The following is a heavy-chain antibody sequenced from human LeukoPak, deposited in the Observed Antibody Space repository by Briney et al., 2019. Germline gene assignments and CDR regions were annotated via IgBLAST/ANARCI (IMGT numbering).Heavy chain of an antibody. V-gene: IGHV3-23*01. CDR3: VRTTTMITPNFDY. J-gene: IGHJ4*02. CDR1: GFTFSTYT. D-gene: IGHD4-23*01. Sequence: PGGSLRLSCAASGFTFSTYTMYWVRHPPGKRLEWVSIIGNNGGGIHYADSVKGRFTISRDNSKNALYLQMNSLRAEDTAVYYCVRTTTMITPNFDYWGQGTLVTVSS. CDR2: IGNNGGGI.